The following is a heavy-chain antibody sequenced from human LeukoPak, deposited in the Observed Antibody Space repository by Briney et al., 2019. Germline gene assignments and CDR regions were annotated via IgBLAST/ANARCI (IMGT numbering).Heavy chain of an antibody. CDR2: INHSGST. CDR3: ARWRKRITMVRGYSVSSYFDY. Sequence: SETLSLTCAVYGVSFSGYYWSWIRQPPGKGLEWIGEINHSGSTNYNPSLKSRVTISVDTSKNQFSLKLSSVTAADTAVYYCARWRKRITMVRGYSVSSYFDYWGQGTLVTVSS. V-gene: IGHV4-34*01. J-gene: IGHJ4*02. D-gene: IGHD3-10*01. CDR1: GVSFSGYY.